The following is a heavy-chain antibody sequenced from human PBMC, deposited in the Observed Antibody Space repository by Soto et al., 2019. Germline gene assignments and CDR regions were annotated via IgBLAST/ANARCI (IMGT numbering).Heavy chain of an antibody. CDR1: GGSISSYY. CDR2: IYHSGST. V-gene: IGHV4-59*01. J-gene: IGHJ6*02. D-gene: IGHD3-3*01. CDR3: ARDRATYYHFWSGYSTHYYYGMDV. Sequence: SETLSLTSTVSGGSISSYYWSWIRQPPGKGLECIGYIYHSGSTNYNPSLKSRVTISVDTSKNQFSLKLSSVTAADTAVYYCARDRATYYHFWSGYSTHYYYGMDVSVHGTTVTVSS.